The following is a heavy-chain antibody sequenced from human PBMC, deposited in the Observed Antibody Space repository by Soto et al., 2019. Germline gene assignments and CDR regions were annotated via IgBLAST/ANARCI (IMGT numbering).Heavy chain of an antibody. CDR2: INSDGSST. CDR1: GFTFSNYW. J-gene: IGHJ4*02. D-gene: IGHD5-18*01. V-gene: IGHV3-74*01. CDR3: GAGQSGYSYVRD. Sequence: EVQLVESGGGLVQPGGSLRLSCAASGFTFSNYWMHWVRQAPGKGLVWVSRINSDGSSTSYADSVKGRFTMSRDNAKNTLYMQMNRLRAEDTAVYYGGAGQSGYSYVRDWGQGTLVTVSS.